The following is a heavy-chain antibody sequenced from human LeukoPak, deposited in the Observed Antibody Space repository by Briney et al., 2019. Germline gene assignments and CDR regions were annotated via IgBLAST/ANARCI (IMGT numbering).Heavy chain of an antibody. J-gene: IGHJ5*02. CDR3: ARMPPPHYYGSGSYSNWFDP. V-gene: IGHV1-2*02. D-gene: IGHD3-10*01. CDR1: GYTFTVYY. CDR2: INPNSGGT. Sequence: ASVTVSYKASGYTFTVYYMHWVRQAPGQGLEWMGWINPNSGGTNYAQKFQGRVTMTSDTSITTPYMELSRLRSADMALYYCARMPPPHYYGSGSYSNWFDPWGQGTLVTVSS.